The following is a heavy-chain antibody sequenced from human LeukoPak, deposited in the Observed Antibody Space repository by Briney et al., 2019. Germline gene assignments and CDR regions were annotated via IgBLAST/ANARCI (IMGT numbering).Heavy chain of an antibody. V-gene: IGHV3-30*04. CDR2: TSYDEINK. Sequence: PGRSLRLSCAASGFTFSYYSMHWVRQAPGKGLEWVAVTSYDEINKYYADSVKDRFTISRDNSKDTLYLQMNSLTLEDTAVYYCARAAFDSSGYPFEYWGPGAPVTVS. CDR1: GFTFSYYS. D-gene: IGHD5-12*01. CDR3: ARAAFDSSGYPFEY. J-gene: IGHJ4*02.